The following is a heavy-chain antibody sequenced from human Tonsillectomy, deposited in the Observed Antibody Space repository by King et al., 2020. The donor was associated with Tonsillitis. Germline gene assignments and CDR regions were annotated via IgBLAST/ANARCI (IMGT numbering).Heavy chain of an antibody. J-gene: IGHJ6*02. V-gene: IGHV4-59*01. Sequence: VQLQESGPGLVKPSETLSLTCTVSGGSISNYYWSWIRQPPGKGLEWIGYISYSGSSNYNPSLKSRVTISLDTSKNHFSLKLTSVTAADTAVYFCARDRAGSQYGVDVWGQGTTVTVSS. CDR1: GGSISNYY. CDR3: ARDRAGSQYGVDV. CDR2: ISYSGSS. D-gene: IGHD2-15*01.